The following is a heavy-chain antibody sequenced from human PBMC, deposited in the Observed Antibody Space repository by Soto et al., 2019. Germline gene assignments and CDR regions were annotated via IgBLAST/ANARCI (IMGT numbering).Heavy chain of an antibody. Sequence: EVQLMQSGAEVKKPGESLKISCKGSGYSFTSYWIGWVRQMPGKGLECMGIIYPGDSDTRYSPSFQGQVTISADKSISTAYLQWSSLKASDTAMYYCASPLSPGGGYDAFDIWGQGTMVTVSS. J-gene: IGHJ3*02. V-gene: IGHV5-51*03. CDR1: GYSFTSYW. CDR3: ASPLSPGGGYDAFDI. D-gene: IGHD2-15*01. CDR2: IYPGDSDT.